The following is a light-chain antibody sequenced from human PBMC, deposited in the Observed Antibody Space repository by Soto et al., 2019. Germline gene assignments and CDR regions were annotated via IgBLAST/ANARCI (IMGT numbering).Light chain of an antibody. CDR2: GAS. J-gene: IGKJ4*01. V-gene: IGKV3-20*01. CDR1: QSVSSSY. Sequence: EIVLTQSPGTLSLSPGERATLSCRASQSVSSSYLAWYQQKPGQAPRVIIYGASSRATGIPDRFSGSGSGTDFTLTISRLEPEDFAVYYCQQYNNWPTFGGGTKVAI. CDR3: QQYNNWPT.